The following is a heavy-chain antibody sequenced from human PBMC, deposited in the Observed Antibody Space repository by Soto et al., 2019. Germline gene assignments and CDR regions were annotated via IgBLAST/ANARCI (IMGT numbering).Heavy chain of an antibody. D-gene: IGHD3-9*01. CDR1: GGSISSYY. CDR3: ARVVGYDILTGYDY. Sequence: SETLSLTCTVSGGSISSYYWSWIRQPPGKGLEWIGYIYYSGSTNYNPSLKSRVTISVDTSKNQFSLKLSSVTAADTAVYYCARVVGYDILTGYDYWGQGTLVTVSS. J-gene: IGHJ4*02. CDR2: IYYSGST. V-gene: IGHV4-59*01.